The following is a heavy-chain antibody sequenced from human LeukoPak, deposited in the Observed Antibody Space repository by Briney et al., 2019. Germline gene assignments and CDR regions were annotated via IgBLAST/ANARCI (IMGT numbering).Heavy chain of an antibody. Sequence: SETLSLTCTVSGGSISSSSYYWGWIRQPPGKGLEWIGSIYYSGSTYYNPSLKSRVTISVDTSKNQFSLKLSSVTAADTAVYYCARDSAAGAFDYWGQGTLVTVSS. J-gene: IGHJ4*02. V-gene: IGHV4-39*07. D-gene: IGHD6-13*01. CDR3: ARDSAAGAFDY. CDR2: IYYSGST. CDR1: GGSISSSSYY.